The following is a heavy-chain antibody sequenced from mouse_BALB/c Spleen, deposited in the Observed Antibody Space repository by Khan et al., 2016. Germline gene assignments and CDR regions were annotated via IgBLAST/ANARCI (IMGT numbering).Heavy chain of an antibody. CDR3: AYYGNYDY. CDR1: GYTFTSYW. V-gene: IGHV1-7*01. Sequence: QVQLQQSGAELAKPGASVKMSCKASGYTFTSYWMHWVKQRPGQGLEWIGYINPSTGYTEYNQKFKDKATLTADKSSSPAYMQLSSLTSEDSAVYYCAYYGNYDYWGQGTTLTVSS. D-gene: IGHD2-1*01. CDR2: INPSTGYT. J-gene: IGHJ2*01.